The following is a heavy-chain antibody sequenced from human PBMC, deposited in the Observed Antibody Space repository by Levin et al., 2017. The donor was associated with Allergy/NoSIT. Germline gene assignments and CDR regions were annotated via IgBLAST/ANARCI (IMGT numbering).Heavy chain of an antibody. D-gene: IGHD2-15*01. CDR3: ARVSTEDCSGGSCYSIHFDY. CDR1: GGSISSYY. J-gene: IGHJ4*02. CDR2: IYYSGST. V-gene: IGHV4-59*01. Sequence: SETLSLTCTVSGGSISSYYWSWIRQPPGKGLEWIGYIYYSGSTNYNPSLKSRVTISVDTSKNQFSLKLSSVTAADTAVYYCARVSTEDCSGGSCYSIHFDYWGQGTLVTVSS.